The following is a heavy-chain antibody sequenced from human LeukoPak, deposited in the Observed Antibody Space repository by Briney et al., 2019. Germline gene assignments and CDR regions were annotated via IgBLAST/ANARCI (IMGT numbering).Heavy chain of an antibody. Sequence: PGGSLRLSCAASGFTFDDYAMHWVRQAPGKGLEWVSLISGDGGSTYYADSVKGRFTISRDNSKNSLYLQMNSLRTEDTALYYCANDAPEYSSSFDYWGQGTLVTVSS. CDR3: ANDAPEYSSSFDY. CDR2: ISGDGGST. V-gene: IGHV3-43*02. CDR1: GFTFDDYA. J-gene: IGHJ4*02. D-gene: IGHD6-6*01.